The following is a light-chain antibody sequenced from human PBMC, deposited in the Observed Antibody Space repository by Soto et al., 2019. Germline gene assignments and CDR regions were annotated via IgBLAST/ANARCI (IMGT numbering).Light chain of an antibody. J-gene: IGKJ1*01. CDR1: QILVHDNGDTY. CDR3: MQATHFPRA. CDR2: KIS. Sequence: EMVVTQTPLSSPFTRGQPASISCMSSQILVHDNGDTYLSWLQQRPGQPPRLLIYKISNRFSGVPDRFSGSGAGTDFTLKISRVEAEDVGVYYCMQATHFPRAFGQGTKVDIK. V-gene: IGKV2-24*01.